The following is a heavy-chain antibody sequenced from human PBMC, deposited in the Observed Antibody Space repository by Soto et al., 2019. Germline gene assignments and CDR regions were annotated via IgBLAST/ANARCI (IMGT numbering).Heavy chain of an antibody. D-gene: IGHD2-15*01. Sequence: SETLSLTCAVSGGSISSSNWWSWVRQPPGKGLEWIGEIYHSGSTNYNPSLKSRVTISVDKSKNQFSLKLSSVTAADTAVYYCARLGQPLFTPRNRCYFDYWGQGTLVTVSS. CDR2: IYHSGST. V-gene: IGHV4-4*02. J-gene: IGHJ4*02. CDR3: ARLGQPLFTPRNRCYFDY. CDR1: GGSISSSNW.